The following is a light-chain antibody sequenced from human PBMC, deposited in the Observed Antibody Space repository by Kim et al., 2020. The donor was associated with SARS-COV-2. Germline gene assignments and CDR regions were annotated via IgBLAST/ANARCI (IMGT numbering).Light chain of an antibody. Sequence: GQKVTISCSGSGSNIGNNYVSWYKQHPGTAPKLRIYDNNKRPSGIPDRFSGSKSGTSATLGITGLQTGDEADYYCGTWDSSLSAGVFGGGTQLTVL. J-gene: IGLJ3*02. CDR3: GTWDSSLSAGV. CDR1: GSNIGNNY. V-gene: IGLV1-51*01. CDR2: DNN.